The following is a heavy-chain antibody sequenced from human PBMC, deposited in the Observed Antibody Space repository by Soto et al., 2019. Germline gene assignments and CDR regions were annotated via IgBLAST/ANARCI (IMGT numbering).Heavy chain of an antibody. Sequence: ASVKVSCKASGYTFTGYYMHWVRQAPGQGLEWMGWINPNSGGTNYAQKFQGWVTMTRDTSISTAYMELSRLRSDDTAVYYCARGTPPLVDTAMDLFDYWGQGTLVTVSS. D-gene: IGHD5-18*01. V-gene: IGHV1-2*04. CDR2: INPNSGGT. CDR1: GYTFTGYY. CDR3: ARGTPPLVDTAMDLFDY. J-gene: IGHJ4*02.